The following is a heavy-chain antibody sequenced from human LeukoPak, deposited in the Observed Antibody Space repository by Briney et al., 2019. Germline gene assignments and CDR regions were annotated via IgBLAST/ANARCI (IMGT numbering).Heavy chain of an antibody. CDR2: ISAYNGNT. CDR1: GYTFTSYG. V-gene: IGHV1-18*01. Sequence: ASVKVSCKAAGYTFTSYGISWVRQAPGQGLGGRGWISAYNGNTNYAQKLQGRVTMTTDTSTSTAYMELRSLRSDDTAVYYCARDLLTMYSSSWYGDWFDPWGQGPLVTVSS. D-gene: IGHD6-13*01. J-gene: IGHJ5*02. CDR3: ARDLLTMYSSSWYGDWFDP.